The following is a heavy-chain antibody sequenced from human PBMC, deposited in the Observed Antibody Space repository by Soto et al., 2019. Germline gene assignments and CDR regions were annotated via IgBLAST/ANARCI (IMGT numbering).Heavy chain of an antibody. CDR1: GYTFTNYA. CDR3: ARGGFRGAVNMNKYFDY. J-gene: IGHJ4*02. V-gene: IGHV1-18*01. D-gene: IGHD4-17*01. CDR2: TSGYIGNT. Sequence: GASVKVSCKASGYTFTNYAISCVRQAPGQGLEWMGWTSGYIGNTNYGQKFQGRVTLTTDTSASTAYMELTRLRSDDTAVYYCARGGFRGAVNMNKYFDYWGQGTQVTVSS.